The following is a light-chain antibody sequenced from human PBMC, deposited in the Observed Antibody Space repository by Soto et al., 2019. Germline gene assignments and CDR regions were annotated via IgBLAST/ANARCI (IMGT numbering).Light chain of an antibody. V-gene: IGKV3-15*01. CDR2: AAS. Sequence: ENLLTQSPGTLSLSPGEGATLSCRASRGVSANYLAWYQQRPGKVPKLLIYAASTLQSGVPSRFSGSGSGTEFTLTISSLQSEDFAVYYCQQYNNWPRTFGQGTKVDIK. J-gene: IGKJ1*01. CDR1: RGVSANY. CDR3: QQYNNWPRT.